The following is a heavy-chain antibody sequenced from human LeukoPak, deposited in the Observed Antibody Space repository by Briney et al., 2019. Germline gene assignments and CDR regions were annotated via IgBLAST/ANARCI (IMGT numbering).Heavy chain of an antibody. V-gene: IGHV3-20*04. CDR2: IDRNGKTT. D-gene: IGHD2-15*01. Sequence: GGSLRLSCAASGFTYDEYGMSWVRQAPGKGLEWVAGIDRNGKTTDYVDSVKGRFTVSRDNARNSVYLQMNNLRAGDTAVYYCTRDGSGSGDIWGQGTLVTVSS. J-gene: IGHJ4*02. CDR1: GFTYDEYG. CDR3: TRDGSGSGDI.